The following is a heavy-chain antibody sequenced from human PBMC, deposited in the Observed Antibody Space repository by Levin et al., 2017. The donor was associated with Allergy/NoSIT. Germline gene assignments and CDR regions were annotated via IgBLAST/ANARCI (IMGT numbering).Heavy chain of an antibody. CDR1: GFTFSSYW. CDR2: INSDGSST. J-gene: IGHJ4*02. Sequence: GGSLRLSCAGSGFTFSSYWMHWVRQAPGKGLVWVSRINSDGSSTSYVDSVKGRFTISRDNAKNTMYLQMNSLRVEDTAIYYCVAYGSGVFDNWGQGTLVTVSS. D-gene: IGHD3-10*01. CDR3: VAYGSGVFDN. V-gene: IGHV3-74*01.